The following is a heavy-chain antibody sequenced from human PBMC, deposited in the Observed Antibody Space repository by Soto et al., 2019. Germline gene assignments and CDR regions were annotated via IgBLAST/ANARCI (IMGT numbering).Heavy chain of an antibody. CDR2: IGADNGDT. CDR3: ARDWKGAEGFDP. D-gene: IGHD1-1*01. V-gene: IGHV1-18*01. Sequence: QVQLVQSGAEVKKPGASVKVSCKASGYTFSTYGFSWVRQAPGQGLEWMGWIGADNGDTNYAQNFQGRVTMTTDTSTTTHYMELRSLTSDDTAVYFCARDWKGAEGFDPWGQGTLVTVSS. J-gene: IGHJ5*02. CDR1: GYTFSTYG.